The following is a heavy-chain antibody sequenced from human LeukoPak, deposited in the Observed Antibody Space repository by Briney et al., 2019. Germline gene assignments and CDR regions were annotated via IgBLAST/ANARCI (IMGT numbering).Heavy chain of an antibody. D-gene: IGHD1-7*01. J-gene: IGHJ4*02. CDR2: IYYSGRT. CDR1: GDSVSRSDSY. Sequence: SETLSLTCSVSGDSVSRSDSYWDWIRQPPGKGLEWIGAIYYSGRTYYSPSLKSRVTMSVDPSNNQFSLNLRSVTAADTALYYCASELAGLTGGVDYWGQGTLVTVSS. CDR3: ASELAGLTGGVDY. V-gene: IGHV4-39*01.